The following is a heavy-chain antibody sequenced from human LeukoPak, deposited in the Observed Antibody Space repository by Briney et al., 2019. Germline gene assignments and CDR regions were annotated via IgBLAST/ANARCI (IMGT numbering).Heavy chain of an antibody. J-gene: IGHJ4*02. CDR2: IYYSGST. V-gene: IGHV4-59*08. CDR3: ARLTDTVGADFDY. CDR1: GGSISSYY. D-gene: IGHD1-26*01. Sequence: PSETLSLTCAVSGGSISSYYWDWIRQPPGKGLEWIGYIYYSGSTNYNPSLKGRVTILVDTSKNQFSLKLSSVTAADTAVYYCARLTDTVGADFDYWGQGTLVTVSS.